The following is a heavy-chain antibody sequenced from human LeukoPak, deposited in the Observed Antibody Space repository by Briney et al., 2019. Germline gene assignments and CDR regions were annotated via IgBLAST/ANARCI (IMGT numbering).Heavy chain of an antibody. CDR3: ASVSSGSAADFDY. J-gene: IGHJ4*02. V-gene: IGHV4-59*01. CDR2: IYYSGST. Sequence: PSGTLSLTCTVSGGSISSYYWSWIRQPPGKGLEWIGYIYYSGSTNYNPSLKSRATISVDTSKNQFSLKLSSVTAADTAVYFCASVSSGSAADFDYWGQGTLVTVSS. D-gene: IGHD6-19*01. CDR1: GGSISSYY.